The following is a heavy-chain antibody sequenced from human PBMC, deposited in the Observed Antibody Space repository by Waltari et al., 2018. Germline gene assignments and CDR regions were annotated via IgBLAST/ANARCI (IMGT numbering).Heavy chain of an antibody. CDR1: GFRFISSG. J-gene: IGHJ3*02. Sequence: QGQLVQSGGEVTRPGASVTISCRAYGFRFISSGISWVRQAPGQGLEWMGWISTYDGNTKNVQKFQGRITMTTDTSTQTTYMEIRSLRSDDTAIYFCAREKDTALEAGAFDIWGQGTRVTVSS. V-gene: IGHV1-18*01. D-gene: IGHD5-18*01. CDR2: ISTYDGNT. CDR3: AREKDTALEAGAFDI.